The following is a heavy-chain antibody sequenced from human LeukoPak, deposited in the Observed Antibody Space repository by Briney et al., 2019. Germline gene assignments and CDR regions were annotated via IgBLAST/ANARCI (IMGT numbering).Heavy chain of an antibody. V-gene: IGHV1-8*01. CDR1: GYTFTSYD. J-gene: IGHJ4*02. CDR2: MNPNSGNT. CDR3: ARGIKLPDSSGYYYYFDY. Sequence: ASVKVSCTASGYTFTSYDINWVRQAPGQGLEWMGWMNPNSGNTGYAQKFQGRVTMTRNTSISTAYMELSSLRSEDTAVYYCARGIKLPDSSGYYYYFDYWGQGTLVTVSS. D-gene: IGHD3-22*01.